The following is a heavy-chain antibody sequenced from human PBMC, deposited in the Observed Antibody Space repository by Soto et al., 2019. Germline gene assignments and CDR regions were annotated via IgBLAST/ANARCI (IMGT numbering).Heavy chain of an antibody. Sequence: QVQLVESGGGVVQPGRSLRLSCAASGFTFSSYGMHWVRQAPGKGLEWVADISYDGSNKYYADSVKGRFTISRDNSKNTLYLQMNSLRAEDTAVYYCAKDKAGIAAAGAGFDPWGQGPLVTVSS. V-gene: IGHV3-30*18. CDR2: ISYDGSNK. D-gene: IGHD6-13*01. CDR1: GFTFSSYG. J-gene: IGHJ5*02. CDR3: AKDKAGIAAAGAGFDP.